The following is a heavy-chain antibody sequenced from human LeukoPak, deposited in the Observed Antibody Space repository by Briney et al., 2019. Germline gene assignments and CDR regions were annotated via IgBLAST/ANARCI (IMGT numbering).Heavy chain of an antibody. D-gene: IGHD3-3*01. CDR3: AKGFWSADSPGAFDI. CDR2: IRFDGSNE. V-gene: IGHV3-30*02. CDR1: GFTFRSYG. Sequence: PGGSLRLSCAASGFTFRSYGMHWVRQAPGKGLEWVAFIRFDGSNEYYADSVKGRFTISRDNAQNTLYLQGNSLRAEDTAVYYCAKGFWSADSPGAFDIWGQGTMVSVSS. J-gene: IGHJ3*02.